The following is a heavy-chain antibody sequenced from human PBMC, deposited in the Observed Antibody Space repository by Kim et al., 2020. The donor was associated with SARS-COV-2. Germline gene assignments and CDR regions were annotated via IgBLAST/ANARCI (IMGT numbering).Heavy chain of an antibody. CDR2: IKSKTDGGTT. D-gene: IGHD3-10*01. CDR3: TTGPGGSGSERPLYYYYYFRDV. V-gene: IGHV3-15*01. J-gene: IGHJ6*03. CDR1: GFTFSNAW. Sequence: GGSLRLSCAASGFTFSNAWMSWVRQAPGKGLEWVGRIKSKTDGGTTDYAAPVKGRFTISRDDSKNTLYLQMNSLKTEDTAVYYGTTGPGGSGSERPLYYYYYFRDVGGRGNTVTVS.